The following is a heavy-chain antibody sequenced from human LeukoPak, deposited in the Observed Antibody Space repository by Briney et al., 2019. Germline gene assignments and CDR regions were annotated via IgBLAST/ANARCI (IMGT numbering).Heavy chain of an antibody. CDR1: GGTFSSYA. CDR2: INPSGGSA. V-gene: IGHV1-46*01. Sequence: ASVKVSCKASGGTFSSYAISWVRQAPGQGPEWMGMINPSGGSANYARKFQGRVTMTRDTSTSTLYMEMSSLRSEDTAVYYCARGLSMLVVGNQYYFDHWGQGTLVSVSS. D-gene: IGHD3-22*01. CDR3: ARGLSMLVVGNQYYFDH. J-gene: IGHJ4*02.